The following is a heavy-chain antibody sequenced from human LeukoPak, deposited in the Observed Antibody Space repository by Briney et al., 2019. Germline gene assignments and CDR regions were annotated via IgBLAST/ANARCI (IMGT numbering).Heavy chain of an antibody. V-gene: IGHV1-69*05. CDR3: ARSESSLSEMATIGPLNFDY. J-gene: IGHJ4*02. Sequence: ASVKVSCKASGGTFISYAISWVRQAPGQGLEWMGGIIPIFGTANYAQKFQGRVTITTDESTSTAYMELSSLRSEDTAVYYCARSESSLSEMATIGPLNFDYWGQGTLVTVSS. CDR1: GGTFISYA. CDR2: IIPIFGTA. D-gene: IGHD5-24*01.